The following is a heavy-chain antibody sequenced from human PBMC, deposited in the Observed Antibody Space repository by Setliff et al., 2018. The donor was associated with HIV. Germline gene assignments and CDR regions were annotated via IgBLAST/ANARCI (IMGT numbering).Heavy chain of an antibody. J-gene: IGHJ4*02. V-gene: IGHV3-7*01. CDR3: ASAKGLNY. CDR2: IKQDGSDK. CDR1: GFTFSNYW. Sequence: GGSLRLSCAASGFTFSNYWMSWVRQAPGKGLEWVANIKQDGSDKFYVGSVRGRFTVSRDNAKNSLFLQMNSLRVEDTAVYYCASAKGLNYWGQGAQVTVSS.